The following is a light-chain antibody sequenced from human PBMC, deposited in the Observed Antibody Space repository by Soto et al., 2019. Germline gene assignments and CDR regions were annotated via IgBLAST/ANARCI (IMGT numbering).Light chain of an antibody. V-gene: IGKV3-20*01. Sequence: EIVLTQSPGTLSLSPGERATLSCGASQSVTSNYLAWYQQKPGQAPRLLIFGASIRVKGIPDRFIGSGSGTDFTLTISSLQSEDFAVYYCQQYNNWPPITFGQGTRLEIK. J-gene: IGKJ5*01. CDR3: QQYNNWPPIT. CDR2: GAS. CDR1: QSVTSNY.